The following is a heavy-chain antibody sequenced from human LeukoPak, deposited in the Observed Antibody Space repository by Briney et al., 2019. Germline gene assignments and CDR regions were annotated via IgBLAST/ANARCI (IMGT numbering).Heavy chain of an antibody. Sequence: SETLSLTCTVSGGSISSYYWSWIRQPPGKGLEWIGYNYYSGYTTYSPSLRSRVTISVDTSKNQFSLKLSSVTAADTAVYYCARETSQKGAHYMDVWGKGTTITISS. CDR1: GGSISSYY. CDR3: ARETSQKGAHYMDV. V-gene: IGHV4-59*01. J-gene: IGHJ6*03. CDR2: NYYSGYT. D-gene: IGHD3-16*01.